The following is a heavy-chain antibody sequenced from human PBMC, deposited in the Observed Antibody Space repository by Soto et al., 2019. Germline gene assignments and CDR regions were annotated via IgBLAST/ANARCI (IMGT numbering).Heavy chain of an antibody. Sequence: PSETLSLTCTVSGGSISSYYWSWIRQPPGKGLEWIGYIYYSGSTNYNPSLKGRVTISVDTSKNQFSLKLSSVTAADTAVYYCARGFTIPQYYFDYGGQGTLVTVSS. V-gene: IGHV4-59*01. D-gene: IGHD3-9*01. CDR1: GGSISSYY. CDR3: ARGFTIPQYYFDY. CDR2: IYYSGST. J-gene: IGHJ4*02.